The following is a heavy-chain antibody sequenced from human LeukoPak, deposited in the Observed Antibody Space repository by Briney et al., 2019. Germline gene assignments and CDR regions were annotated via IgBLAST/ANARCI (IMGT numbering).Heavy chain of an antibody. D-gene: IGHD3-3*02. CDR2: IYTSGST. CDR3: ARDNGSGYTKGYEHYYYYLDV. CDR1: GGSISGYY. Sequence: PSETLSLTCSVSGGSISGYYWSWIRQPAGKGLEWIGRIYTSGSTNYNPSLKSRVTMSVDTSKNQFSLKLSYVTAADTAVYYCARDNGSGYTKGYEHYYYYLDVWGKGTTVTVSS. V-gene: IGHV4-4*07. J-gene: IGHJ6*03.